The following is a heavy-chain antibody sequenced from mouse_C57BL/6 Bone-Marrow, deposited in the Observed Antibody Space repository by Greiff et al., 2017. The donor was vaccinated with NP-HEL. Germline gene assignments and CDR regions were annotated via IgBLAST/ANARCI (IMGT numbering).Heavy chain of an antibody. CDR3: AREGGTGYFDV. D-gene: IGHD4-1*01. CDR2: IDPSDSYT. CDR1: GYTFTSYW. Sequence: QVQLQQPGAELVMPGASVKLSCKASGYTFTSYWMHWVKQRPGQGLEWIGEIDPSDSYTNYNQKFKGKSTLTVDKSYSTAYMQLSSLTSEDSAVYYCAREGGTGYFDVWGTGTTVTVSS. J-gene: IGHJ1*03. V-gene: IGHV1-69*01.